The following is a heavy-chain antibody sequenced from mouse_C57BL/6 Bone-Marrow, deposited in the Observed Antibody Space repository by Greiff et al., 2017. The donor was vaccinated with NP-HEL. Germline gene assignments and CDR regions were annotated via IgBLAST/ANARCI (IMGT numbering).Heavy chain of an antibody. CDR2: IDPSDSYT. Sequence: QVQLQQPGAELVKPGASVKLSCKASGYTFTSYWMQWVKQRPGQGLEWIGEIDPSDSYTNYNQKFKGKATLTVDTSSSTAYMQLSSLTSEDSAVYYCARYDYEGTWFAYWGQGTLVTGSA. CDR1: GYTFTSYW. V-gene: IGHV1-50*01. CDR3: ARYDYEGTWFAY. D-gene: IGHD2-4*01. J-gene: IGHJ3*01.